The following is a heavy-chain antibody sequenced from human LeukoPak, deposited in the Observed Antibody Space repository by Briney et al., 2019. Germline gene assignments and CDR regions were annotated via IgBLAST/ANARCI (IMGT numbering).Heavy chain of an antibody. J-gene: IGHJ5*02. V-gene: IGHV1-46*01. Sequence: ASVKVSCKASGYSFTSYYMHWVRQAPGQGLEWMGFINPSGSSAAYAQKFRGRLTMTRDMFTSTDYMELTSLTSDDTAVYYCAKDPFRYSSSWDDNWFDPWGQGTLVTVSS. CDR3: AKDPFRYSSSWDDNWFDP. CDR1: GYSFTSYY. D-gene: IGHD6-13*01. CDR2: INPSGSSA.